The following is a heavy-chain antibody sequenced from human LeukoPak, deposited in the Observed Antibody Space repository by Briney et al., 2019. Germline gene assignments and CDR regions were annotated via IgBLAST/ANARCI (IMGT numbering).Heavy chain of an antibody. D-gene: IGHD6-13*01. CDR3: ARGGISSWYRKSYYYGMDV. V-gene: IGHV1-8*01. CDR2: MNPNSGNT. CDR1: GYTFTSYD. Sequence: ASVKVSCKASGYTFTSYDINWVRQATGQGLEWMGWMNPNSGNTGYAQKFQGRVTMTRNTSISTAYMELSSLRSEDTAVYYCARGGISSWYRKSYYYGMDVWGQGTTVTVSS. J-gene: IGHJ6*02.